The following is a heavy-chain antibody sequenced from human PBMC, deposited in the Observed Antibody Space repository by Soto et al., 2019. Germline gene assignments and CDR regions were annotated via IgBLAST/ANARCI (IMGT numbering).Heavy chain of an antibody. CDR2: INTNTGNP. D-gene: IGHD6-13*01. V-gene: IGHV7-4-1*01. Sequence: ASLKVSCKASGYTFTSYAMNWVRQAPGQGLEWMGWINTNTGNPTYAQGFTGRFVFSLDTSVSTAYLQICSLKAEDTAVYYCARGSGIAAAGDYYYYYMDVWGKGTTVTAP. J-gene: IGHJ6*03. CDR3: ARGSGIAAAGDYYYYYMDV. CDR1: GYTFTSYA.